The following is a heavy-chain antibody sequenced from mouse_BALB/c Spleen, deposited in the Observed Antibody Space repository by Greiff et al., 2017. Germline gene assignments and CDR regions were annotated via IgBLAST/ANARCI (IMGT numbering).Heavy chain of an antibody. Sequence: EVKLMESGPELVKPGASVKMSCKASGYTFTSYVMHWVKQKPGQGLEWIGYINPYNDGTKYNEKFKGKATLTSDKSSSTAYMELSSLTSEDSAVYYCARMGREGYAMDYWGQGTSVTVSS. D-gene: IGHD4-1*01. V-gene: IGHV1-14*01. CDR2: INPYNDGT. CDR3: ARMGREGYAMDY. J-gene: IGHJ4*01. CDR1: GYTFTSYV.